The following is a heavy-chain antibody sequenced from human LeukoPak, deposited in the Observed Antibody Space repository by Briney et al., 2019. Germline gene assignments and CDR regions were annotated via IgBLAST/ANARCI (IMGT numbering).Heavy chain of an antibody. CDR1: GGSISSSSYY. CDR2: IYHSGST. CDR3: AKGGSSSWSYFDY. Sequence: SETLSLTCTVSGGSISSSSYYWGWIRQPPGKGLEWIGSIYHSGSTYYNPSLKSRVTISVDTSKNQFSLKLSSVTAADMAVYYCAKGGSSSWSYFDYWGQGTLVTVSS. D-gene: IGHD6-13*01. V-gene: IGHV4-39*07. J-gene: IGHJ4*02.